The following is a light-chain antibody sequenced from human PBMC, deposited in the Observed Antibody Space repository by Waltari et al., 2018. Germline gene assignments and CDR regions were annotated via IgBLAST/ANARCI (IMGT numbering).Light chain of an antibody. J-gene: IGLJ3*02. CDR3: QAWDSSPQ. Sequence: SYELIQPPSVSVSPGQTGSITCSGVKLGDKFVCWYQQNPGQSPVLVIHQDSKRPSGIPERFSGSNSGNTATLTISGTQAMDEADYYCQAWDSSPQFGGGTKLTVL. CDR2: QDS. CDR1: KLGDKF. V-gene: IGLV3-1*01.